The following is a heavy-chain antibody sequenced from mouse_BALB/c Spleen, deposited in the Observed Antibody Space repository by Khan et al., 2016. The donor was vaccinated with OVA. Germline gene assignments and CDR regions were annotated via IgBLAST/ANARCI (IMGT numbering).Heavy chain of an antibody. D-gene: IGHD2-12*01. CDR2: ISSYYGDA. Sequence: QVQLQQSGAELVRPGVSVKISCKGSGYTFTDFTVHWVKQSHVKSLEWIGVISSYYGDATYNQNFKDKATLTVDKSSSTAYMELARLTSEDSAIFCCGRGGGGDSFAYWGQGTLVTVSA. CDR3: GRGGGGDSFAY. V-gene: IGHV1S137*01. CDR1: GYTFTDFT. J-gene: IGHJ3*01.